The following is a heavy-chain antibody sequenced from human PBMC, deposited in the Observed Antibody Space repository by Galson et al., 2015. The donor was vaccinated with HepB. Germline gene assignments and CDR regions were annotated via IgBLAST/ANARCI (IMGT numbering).Heavy chain of an antibody. Sequence: SLRLSCAPSGFTFSDYAMSWVRQAPGKGLEWVSGISGDGDDTYYADSVKGRFTISRDNSRNTLDLQMNSLRAEDTAIYYCAKVRRAGQLIGGVYYYYYDGMDVWGQGTTVTVSS. CDR1: GFTFSDYA. D-gene: IGHD6-6*01. CDR3: AKVRRAGQLIGGVYYYYYDGMDV. CDR2: ISGDGDDT. V-gene: IGHV3-23*01. J-gene: IGHJ6*02.